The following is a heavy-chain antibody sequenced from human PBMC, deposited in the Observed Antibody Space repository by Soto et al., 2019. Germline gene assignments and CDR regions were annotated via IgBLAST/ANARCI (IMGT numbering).Heavy chain of an antibody. J-gene: IGHJ5*02. CDR3: AHRGYGDYPRDNWFDP. CDR2: IYWNDDT. Sequence: QITLKESGPTLVKPTQTLTLTCTFSGFSLSTGGVGVGWIRQPPGKALEWLALIYWNDDTRYNPSLKSRLTNTKDTPKNQVVLTVTNMDPVDTATYYCAHRGYGDYPRDNWFDPWGQGTLVTVSS. V-gene: IGHV2-5*01. D-gene: IGHD4-17*01. CDR1: GFSLSTGGVG.